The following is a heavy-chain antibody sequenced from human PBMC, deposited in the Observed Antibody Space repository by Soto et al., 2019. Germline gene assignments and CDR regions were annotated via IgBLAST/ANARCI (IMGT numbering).Heavy chain of an antibody. Sequence: SETLSLTCAVYGGSFSGYYWSWIRQPPGKGLEWIGEINHSGSTNYNPSLKSRVTISVDTSKNQFSLKLSSVTAADTAVYYCARITMVRGVIITPNYYGMDVWGQGTTVTVSS. CDR1: GGSFSGYY. D-gene: IGHD3-10*01. CDR3: ARITMVRGVIITPNYYGMDV. CDR2: INHSGST. J-gene: IGHJ6*02. V-gene: IGHV4-34*01.